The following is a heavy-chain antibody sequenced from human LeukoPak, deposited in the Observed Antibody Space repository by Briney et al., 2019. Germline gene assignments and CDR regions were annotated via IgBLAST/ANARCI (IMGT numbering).Heavy chain of an antibody. CDR3: ARTLLYYYDSSGYQI. J-gene: IGHJ4*02. D-gene: IGHD3-22*01. CDR1: GGSFSGYY. CDR2: INHSGST. Sequence: SETLSLTCAVYGGSFSGYYWSWIRQPPGKGLEWIGEINHSGSTNYNPSLKSRVTISVDTSKNQFSLKLSSVTAADTAVYYCARTLLYYYDSSGYQIWGQGALVTVSS. V-gene: IGHV4-34*01.